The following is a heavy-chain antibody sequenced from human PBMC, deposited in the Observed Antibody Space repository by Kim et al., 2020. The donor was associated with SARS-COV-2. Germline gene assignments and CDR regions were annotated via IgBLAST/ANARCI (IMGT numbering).Heavy chain of an antibody. CDR3: ARDQSGGLDSYGGFDL. D-gene: IGHD5-18*01. CDR2: IYYSGST. Sequence: SETLSLTCTVSGGSISSYYWSWIRQPPGKGLEWIGYIYYSGSTNYNPSLKSRVTISVDTSKNQFSLKLSSVTAADTAVYYCARDQSGGLDSYGGFDLWGRGTLVTVSS. V-gene: IGHV4-59*13. CDR1: GGSISSYY. J-gene: IGHJ2*01.